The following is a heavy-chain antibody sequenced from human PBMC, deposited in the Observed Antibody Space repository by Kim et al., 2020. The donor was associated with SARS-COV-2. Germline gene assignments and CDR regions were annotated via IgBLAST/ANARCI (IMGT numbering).Heavy chain of an antibody. CDR1: GGSVSSGSYY. V-gene: IGHV4-61*01. Sequence: SETLSLTCTVSGGSVSSGSYYWSWIRQPPGKGLEWIGYIYYSGSTNYNPSLKSRVTISVDTSKNQFSLKLSSVTAADTAVYYCARDYYGSGSSPLPVGDWGQGTLVTVSS. J-gene: IGHJ4*02. CDR3: ARDYYGSGSSPLPVGD. CDR2: IYYSGST. D-gene: IGHD3-10*01.